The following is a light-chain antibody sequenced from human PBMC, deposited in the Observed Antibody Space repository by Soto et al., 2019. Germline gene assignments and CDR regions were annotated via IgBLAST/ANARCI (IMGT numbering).Light chain of an antibody. CDR3: QQGYRTPRT. CDR1: QSISSY. V-gene: IGKV1-39*01. Sequence: DIQMTQSPSSLSASVGDRVTITCRASQSISSYLNGYQQKPGKAPKLLIYGAYSLQSGIPSRFSGSGSGTDFTLTISSLQPEDYATYYCQQGYRTPRTFGQGTKLEIK. CDR2: GAY. J-gene: IGKJ2*02.